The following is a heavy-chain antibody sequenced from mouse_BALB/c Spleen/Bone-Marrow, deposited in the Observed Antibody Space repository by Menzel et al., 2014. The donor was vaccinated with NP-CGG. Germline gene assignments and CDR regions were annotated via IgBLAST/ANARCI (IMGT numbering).Heavy chain of an antibody. CDR2: ISNGGGST. CDR1: GFTFSSYT. Sequence: EVHLVESGGGLVQPGGSLKLSCAAPGFTFSSYTMSWVRQTPEKRLEWVAYISNGGGSTYYPDTVKGRFTISRDNAKNTLYLQMSSLKSEDTAMYYCARLITTYFDYWGQGTTLTVSS. V-gene: IGHV5-12-2*01. CDR3: ARLITTYFDY. D-gene: IGHD1-1*01. J-gene: IGHJ2*01.